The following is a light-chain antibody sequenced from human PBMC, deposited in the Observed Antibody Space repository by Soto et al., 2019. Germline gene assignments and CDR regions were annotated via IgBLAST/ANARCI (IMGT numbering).Light chain of an antibody. V-gene: IGLV1-51*01. CDR2: DNS. J-gene: IGLJ1*01. CDR3: GAWDSSLDVYV. CDR1: SSNLVTYY. Sequence: QSVLTQPPSVSAAPGQKIIISCSGSSSNLVTYYLSWYHQLPGTAPKVLIYDNSRRPSGIPDRVSGSKSGTSATLAITGLQTGDEGDDSCGAWDSSLDVYVFGGGTKVTVL.